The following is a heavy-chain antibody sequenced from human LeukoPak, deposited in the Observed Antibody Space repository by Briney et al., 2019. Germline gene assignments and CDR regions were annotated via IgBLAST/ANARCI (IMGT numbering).Heavy chain of an antibody. CDR3: ARDEYDYVWGGYTRVYYFDY. CDR1: GFTFSSYW. CDR2: IKQDGSEK. J-gene: IGHJ4*02. Sequence: GGSLRLSCAASGFTFSSYWMSWVRQAPGKGLEWVANIKQDGSEKYYVDSVKGRFTISRDNAKNSLYLQMNSLRAEDTAVYYCARDEYDYVWGGYTRVYYFDYWGQGTLVTVSS. D-gene: IGHD3-16*01. V-gene: IGHV3-7*01.